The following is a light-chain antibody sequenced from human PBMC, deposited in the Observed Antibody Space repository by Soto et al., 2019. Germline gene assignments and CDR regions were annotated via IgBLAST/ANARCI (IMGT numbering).Light chain of an antibody. V-gene: IGLV2-8*01. J-gene: IGLJ2*01. CDR1: SSDVGGYKY. CDR2: EVS. CDR3: SSYAASINLGV. Sequence: QSALTQPPSASGSPGQSVTISCIGTSSDVGGYKYVSWYQQHPGKAPILMIYEVSKRPSGVPDRFSGSKSGNTASLTVSGLQSEDEADYYGSSYAASINLGVFGGGT.